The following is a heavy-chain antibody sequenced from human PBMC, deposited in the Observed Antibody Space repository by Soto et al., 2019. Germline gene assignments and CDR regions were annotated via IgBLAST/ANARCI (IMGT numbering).Heavy chain of an antibody. CDR3: ARNVQDSSGYYYVLY. CDR1: GGSISSGGYY. V-gene: IGHV4-31*03. Sequence: SETLSLTCTVSGGSISSGGYYWSWIRQHPGKGLEWIGYIYYSGSTYYNPSLKSRVTISVDTSKNQFSLKLSSVTAADTAVYYCARNVQDSSGYYYVLYWGQGTLVTVSS. D-gene: IGHD3-22*01. J-gene: IGHJ4*02. CDR2: IYYSGST.